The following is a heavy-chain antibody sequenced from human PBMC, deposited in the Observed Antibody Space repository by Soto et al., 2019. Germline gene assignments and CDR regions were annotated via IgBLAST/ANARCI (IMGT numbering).Heavy chain of an antibody. J-gene: IGHJ4*02. CDR2: IFNSGSA. CDR3: ARGYSGYDYNFDY. D-gene: IGHD5-12*01. CDR1: GVATFSGSYY. V-gene: IGHV4-31*03. Sequence: SETLSLTCSVSGVATFSGSYYWSWIRQRPGKGLECLGYIFNSGSAYYNPSLRSRVTISIDTSKDEFSLTLSSVTAADTAVYFCARGYSGYDYNFDYWGQGISVTVPQ.